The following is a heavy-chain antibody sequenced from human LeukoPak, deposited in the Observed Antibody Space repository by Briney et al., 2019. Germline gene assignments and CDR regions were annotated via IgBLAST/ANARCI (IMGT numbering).Heavy chain of an antibody. CDR1: GGTFSSYA. J-gene: IGHJ4*02. D-gene: IGHD3-22*01. V-gene: IGHV1-69*04. CDR2: IIPILGIA. Sequence: ASVKVSCKASGGTFSSYAISWVRQAPGQGLEWMGRIIPILGIANYAQKFQGRVAITADKSTSTAYMELSSLRSEDTAVYYCARDYYDSSGPNYDYWGQGTLVTVSS. CDR3: ARDYYDSSGPNYDY.